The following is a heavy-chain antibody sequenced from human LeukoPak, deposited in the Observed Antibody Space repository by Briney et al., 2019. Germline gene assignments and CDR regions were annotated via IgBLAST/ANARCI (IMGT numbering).Heavy chain of an antibody. CDR2: IYPGDSDT. Sequence: GESCKISCNGSGYSFTNYWIGWVRQMPGKGLEWMGIIYPGDSDTRYSPSLQGQVTISADKSISTAYLQWSSLKASDTAIYYCARLDCSGGNCYGLGYWGKGTIVTVSS. D-gene: IGHD2-15*01. J-gene: IGHJ6*04. CDR3: ARLDCSGGNCYGLGY. CDR1: GYSFTNYW. V-gene: IGHV5-51*01.